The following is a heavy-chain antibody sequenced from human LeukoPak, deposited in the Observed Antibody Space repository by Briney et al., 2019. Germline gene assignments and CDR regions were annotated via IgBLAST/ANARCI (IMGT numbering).Heavy chain of an antibody. V-gene: IGHV1-18*01. J-gene: IGHJ4*02. CDR2: ISTYSGNT. D-gene: IGHD6-13*01. CDR1: GYSSAGYG. Sequence: ASVKVSCKASGYSSAGYGISWVRQAPGQGLEWIGWISTYSGNTNYAHNLQGRITVTTETSTSTAYMELRSLRSDDTAVYYCARVGAAPGHFDYWGQGTQLTVSS. CDR3: ARVGAAPGHFDY.